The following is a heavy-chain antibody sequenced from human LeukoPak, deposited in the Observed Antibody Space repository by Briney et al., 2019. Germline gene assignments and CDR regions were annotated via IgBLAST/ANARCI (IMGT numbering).Heavy chain of an antibody. V-gene: IGHV4-34*01. CDR2: INHSGST. J-gene: IGHJ4*02. CDR3: ARLPTDLLAFDS. Sequence: SETLSLTCAVYGGSFSGYYWSWIRQPPGKGLEWIGEINHSGSTNYNPSLKSRVTISVDTSKNQFSLKLSSVTAADTAFYYCARLPTDLLAFDSWGQGTPVTVSS. CDR1: GGSFSGYY. D-gene: IGHD2-8*02.